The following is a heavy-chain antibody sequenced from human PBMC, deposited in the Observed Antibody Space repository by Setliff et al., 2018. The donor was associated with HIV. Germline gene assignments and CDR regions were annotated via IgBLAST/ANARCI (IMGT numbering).Heavy chain of an antibody. D-gene: IGHD2-21*01. CDR1: GYSISSGYW. CDR3: ARQGYYYRGDCYPMVLDV. V-gene: IGHV4-38-2*02. CDR2: IHQSGNT. J-gene: IGHJ6*04. Sequence: PSETLSLTCTVSGYSISSGYWWVWIRQPPGKGLEWIGSIHQSGNTYANPSLKSRVTMSVDTSKNQFSLSLTSVTAADTAFYYCARQGYYYRGDCYPMVLDVWGKGTTVTVSS.